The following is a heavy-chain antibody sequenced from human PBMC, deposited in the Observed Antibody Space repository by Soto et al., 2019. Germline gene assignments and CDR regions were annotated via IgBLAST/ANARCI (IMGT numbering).Heavy chain of an antibody. CDR1: GFTFSSYW. Sequence: EVQLVESGGGLVQPGGSLRLSCAASGFTFSSYWMSWVRQAPGKGLEWVAHIKQSGSDRYYVDSVRGRFTISRDNAKNSLYLQMTSLRVEDTAMYYCASVKSWAVSPWGQGTLVTVSS. CDR2: IKQSGSDR. V-gene: IGHV3-7*01. D-gene: IGHD3-10*01. CDR3: ASVKSWAVSP. J-gene: IGHJ5*02.